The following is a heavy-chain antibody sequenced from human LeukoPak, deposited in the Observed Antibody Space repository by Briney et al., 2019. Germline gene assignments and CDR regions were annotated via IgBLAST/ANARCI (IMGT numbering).Heavy chain of an antibody. Sequence: ETLSLTCAVYGGSFSGYYWSWVRQAPGKGLEWVSAISGSGGSTYYADSVKGRFTISRDNSKNTLYLQMNSLRAEDTAVYYCAKGVERYWSGHLLALDYWGQGTLVTVSS. CDR3: AKGVERYWSGHLLALDY. J-gene: IGHJ4*02. CDR1: GGSFSGYY. CDR2: ISGSGGST. D-gene: IGHD3-3*01. V-gene: IGHV3-23*01.